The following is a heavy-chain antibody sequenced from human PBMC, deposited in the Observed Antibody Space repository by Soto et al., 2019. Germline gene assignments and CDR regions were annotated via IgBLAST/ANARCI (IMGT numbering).Heavy chain of an antibody. Sequence: GASVKVSCKASGYIFTGYYMHWVRQAPGQGLEWMGWINPNSGDTNYAQKFQGWVTMTRDTSISTGYMELSRLTFDDTAVYYCARGSRIAVAGNPFSDYWGQGTLVTVSS. V-gene: IGHV1-2*04. CDR2: INPNSGDT. CDR1: GYIFTGYY. CDR3: ARGSRIAVAGNPFSDY. J-gene: IGHJ4*02. D-gene: IGHD6-19*01.